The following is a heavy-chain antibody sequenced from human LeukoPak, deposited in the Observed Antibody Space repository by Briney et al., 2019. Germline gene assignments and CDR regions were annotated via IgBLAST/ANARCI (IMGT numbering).Heavy chain of an antibody. D-gene: IGHD2-15*01. CDR1: GFSFTTYN. CDR2: MTSSSNSI. Sequence: GGSLRLSCAASGFSFTTYNMNWVRQAPGKGLEWVSSMTSSSNSIYYADSVKGRFTISRDNAKSSLYLQMNSLRDEDTAVYYCARGECRSCPRNHWFDPWGQGTLVTVSS. J-gene: IGHJ5*02. V-gene: IGHV3-48*02. CDR3: ARGECRSCPRNHWFDP.